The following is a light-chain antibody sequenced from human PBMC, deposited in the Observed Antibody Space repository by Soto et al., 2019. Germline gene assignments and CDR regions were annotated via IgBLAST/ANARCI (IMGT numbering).Light chain of an antibody. J-gene: IGLJ2*01. CDR2: DTS. CDR1: TGAVTSGHY. CDR3: LLSYSGARSVV. Sequence: QTVVTQEPSLTVSPGGTVTLTCGSSTGAVTSGHYHYWFQQKPGQAPRTLIYDTSNKHSWTPARFSGSLLGGKAALTLSGAQPEDEAEYYCLLSYSGARSVVFGGGTKLTVL. V-gene: IGLV7-46*01.